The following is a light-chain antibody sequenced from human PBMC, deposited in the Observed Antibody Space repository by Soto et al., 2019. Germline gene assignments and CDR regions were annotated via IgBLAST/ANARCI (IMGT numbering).Light chain of an antibody. CDR2: AAS. CDR1: QDIGNY. CDR3: QNYNSAPPG. J-gene: IGKJ4*02. V-gene: IGKV1-27*01. Sequence: DIQMTQSPSSLSASVGDRVTITCRASQDIGNYLAWYQRKPGEVPKLLIYAASTLQSGVPSRFSGSGSGTDFTLTISSLQPEDFATYICQNYNSAPPGFGGGIKVEI.